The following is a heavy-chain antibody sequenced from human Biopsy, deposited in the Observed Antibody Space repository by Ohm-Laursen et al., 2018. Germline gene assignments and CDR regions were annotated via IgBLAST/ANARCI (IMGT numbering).Heavy chain of an antibody. Sequence: GTLSLTCTVSGGSISSYYWSWIRQPAGKGLEWIGRIYSTGRSSAYHPSFQSRVTMSLDTSNKQFSLKLTSVTAADTAVYYCARTPGVAVAGRFFDLWGRGTLVTVSS. V-gene: IGHV4-4*07. D-gene: IGHD6-19*01. CDR2: IYSTGRSS. J-gene: IGHJ2*01. CDR1: GGSISSYY. CDR3: ARTPGVAVAGRFFDL.